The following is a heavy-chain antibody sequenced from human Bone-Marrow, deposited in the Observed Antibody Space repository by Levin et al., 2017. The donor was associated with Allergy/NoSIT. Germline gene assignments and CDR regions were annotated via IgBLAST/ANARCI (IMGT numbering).Heavy chain of an antibody. D-gene: IGHD5-18*01. V-gene: IGHV3-9*01. CDR1: KFIFDDYG. CDR3: VRDGPVDTAFDN. Sequence: PGGSLRLSCATSKFIFDDYGMYWVRQAPGKGLEWVSGISWNSGKTHYADSVKGRFIISRDNAKNSLYLQMNSLRAEDTAMYYCVRDGPVDTAFDNWGQGTLVTVSS. J-gene: IGHJ4*02. CDR2: ISWNSGKT.